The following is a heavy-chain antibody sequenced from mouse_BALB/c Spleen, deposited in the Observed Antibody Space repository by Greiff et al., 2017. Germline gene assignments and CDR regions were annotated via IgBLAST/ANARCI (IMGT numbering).Heavy chain of an antibody. CDR3: TRVDTTVVADFDY. D-gene: IGHD1-1*01. CDR2: ISSGGSYT. Sequence: EVKLMESGGGLVKPGGSLKLSCAASGFTFSSYTMSWVRQTPEKRLEWVATISSGGSYTYYPDSVKGRFTISRDNAKNTLYLQMSSLKSEDTAMYYCTRVDTTVVADFDYWGQGTTLTVSS. CDR1: GFTFSSYT. J-gene: IGHJ2*01. V-gene: IGHV5-6-4*01.